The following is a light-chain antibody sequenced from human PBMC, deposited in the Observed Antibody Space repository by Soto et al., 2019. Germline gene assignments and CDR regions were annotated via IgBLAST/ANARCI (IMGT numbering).Light chain of an antibody. CDR2: DAS. CDR1: QDISNY. V-gene: IGKV1-33*01. CDR3: QQYDNLPLRYT. Sequence: DIQMTQSPSSLSASVGDRVTITCQASQDISNYLNWNQQKPGKAPKLLIYDASNLETGVPSRFSGSGSGTDFTFTISSLQPEDIATYYCQQYDNLPLRYTFGQGTKLEIK. J-gene: IGKJ2*01.